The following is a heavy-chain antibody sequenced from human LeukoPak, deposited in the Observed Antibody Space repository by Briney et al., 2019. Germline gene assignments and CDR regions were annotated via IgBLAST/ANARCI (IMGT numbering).Heavy chain of an antibody. D-gene: IGHD3-10*01. CDR2: LFSSGSSM. Sequence: GGSLRLSCAASGFTFSSFNMNWVRQAPGKGLEWVAYLFSSGSSMFYADSVRGRFAISRDNAENSLYLQMNSLRDEDTAVYYCARDSYHSGIYRPAFDIWGQGTMVTVSS. V-gene: IGHV3-48*02. J-gene: IGHJ3*02. CDR3: ARDSYHSGIYRPAFDI. CDR1: GFTFSSFN.